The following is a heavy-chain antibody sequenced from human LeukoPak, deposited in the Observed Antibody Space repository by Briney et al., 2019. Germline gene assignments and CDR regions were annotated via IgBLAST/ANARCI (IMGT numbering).Heavy chain of an antibody. D-gene: IGHD6-13*01. Sequence: SETLSLTCTVSGGSISSYYWSWIRQPPGKGLEWIGYIYYSGSTNYDPSLKSRVTISVDTSKNQFSLKLSSVTAADTAVYYCARESWYRWFDPWGQGTLVTVSS. CDR2: IYYSGST. J-gene: IGHJ5*02. V-gene: IGHV4-59*01. CDR1: GGSISSYY. CDR3: ARESWYRWFDP.